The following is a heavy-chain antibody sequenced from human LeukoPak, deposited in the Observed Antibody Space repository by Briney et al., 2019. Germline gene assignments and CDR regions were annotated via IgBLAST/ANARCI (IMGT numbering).Heavy chain of an antibody. V-gene: IGHV3-23*01. D-gene: IGHD6-19*01. CDR2: ISGSGGST. CDR3: AKVFSGWGPIDY. J-gene: IGHJ4*02. Sequence: GGSLRLSCAASGFTFSSYAVSWVRQAPGKGLEWVSVISGSGGSTYYADSVKGRFTISRDNSKNTLYLQMNSLRAEDTAVYYCAKVFSGWGPIDYWGQGTLVTVSS. CDR1: GFTFSSYA.